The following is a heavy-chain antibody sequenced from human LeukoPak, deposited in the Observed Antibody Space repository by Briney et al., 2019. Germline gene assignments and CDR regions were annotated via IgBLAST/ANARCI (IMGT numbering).Heavy chain of an antibody. CDR1: GGSFSGYY. CDR2: INHSGST. J-gene: IGHJ6*03. Sequence: SETLSLTCAVYGGSFSGYYWSWIRQPPGKGLDWIGEINHSGSTNYNPSLKSRVTISVDTSKNQFSLKLSCVTAADTAVYYCARGGYSYGYGYYYYYYMDVWGKGTTVTVSS. D-gene: IGHD5-18*01. CDR3: ARGGYSYGYGYYYYYYMDV. V-gene: IGHV4-34*01.